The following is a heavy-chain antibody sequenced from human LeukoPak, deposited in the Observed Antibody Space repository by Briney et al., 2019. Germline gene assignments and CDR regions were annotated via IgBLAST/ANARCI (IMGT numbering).Heavy chain of an antibody. V-gene: IGHV3-7*03. CDR3: AREDWSGYPDHNFDY. D-gene: IGHD3-3*01. CDR2: IKQDGSEK. Sequence: GGSLRLSCAASGFTFSSYWMSWVRQAPGKGLEWVANIKQDGSEKYYVDSVKGRFTISRDNAKNSLYLQMNSLRAEDTAVYYCAREDWSGYPDHNFDYWGQGTPVTVSS. J-gene: IGHJ4*02. CDR1: GFTFSSYW.